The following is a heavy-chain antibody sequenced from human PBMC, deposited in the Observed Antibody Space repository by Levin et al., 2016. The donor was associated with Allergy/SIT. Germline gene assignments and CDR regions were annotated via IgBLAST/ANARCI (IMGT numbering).Heavy chain of an antibody. CDR3: AAFYCSLIRCSIH. V-gene: IGHV3-74*01. CDR1: GFTFNTSW. J-gene: IGHJ4*02. CDR2: MNSDGSVI. D-gene: IGHD2-15*01. Sequence: GESLKISCAASGFTFNTSWIHWVRQAPGTGLLWVSRMNSDGSVINYADSVRGRFTISRDNARDTVSLELNSLRDEDTAVYYCAAFYCSLIRCSIHWGQGTPGHCRL.